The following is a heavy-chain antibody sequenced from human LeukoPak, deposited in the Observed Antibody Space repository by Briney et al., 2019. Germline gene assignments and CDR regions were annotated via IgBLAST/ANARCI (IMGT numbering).Heavy chain of an antibody. Sequence: ASVKVSCKASGGTFSSYAISWVRQAPGQGLEWMGGIMPIFGTANYAQKFQGRVTITADESTSTAYMELSSLRSEDTAVYYCAREVYYYGSGTRTPNYYYYYYMDVWGKGTTVTISS. D-gene: IGHD3-10*01. CDR3: AREVYYYGSGTRTPNYYYYYYMDV. CDR2: IMPIFGTA. CDR1: GGTFSSYA. V-gene: IGHV1-69*13. J-gene: IGHJ6*03.